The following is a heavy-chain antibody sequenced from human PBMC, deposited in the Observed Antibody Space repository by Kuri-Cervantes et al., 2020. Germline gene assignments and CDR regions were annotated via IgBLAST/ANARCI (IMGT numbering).Heavy chain of an antibody. V-gene: IGHV4-4*02. Sequence: SETLSLTCAASGFTSSSYAMSWVRQPPGKGLEWIGEIYHSGSTNYNPSLKSRVTISVDKSKNQFSLKLSSVTAADTAVYYCARTYYYGSGTGYWGQGTLVTVSS. J-gene: IGHJ4*02. CDR3: ARTYYYGSGTGY. CDR2: IYHSGST. CDR1: GFTSSSYAM. D-gene: IGHD3-10*01.